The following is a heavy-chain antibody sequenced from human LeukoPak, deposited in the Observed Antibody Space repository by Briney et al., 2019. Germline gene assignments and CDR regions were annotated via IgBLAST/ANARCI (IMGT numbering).Heavy chain of an antibody. D-gene: IGHD6-13*01. Sequence: GEPLKISCTSSGYDFTTYWIGLVRPMPREGLEWMGIIHPGDSDTRYSPSFQRHVTISADKSISTAYLQWSSLKASDTAMYYCARGTIAAALVMDYWGQGTLVTVSS. CDR2: IHPGDSDT. CDR1: GYDFTTYW. CDR3: ARGTIAAALVMDY. J-gene: IGHJ4*02. V-gene: IGHV5-51*01.